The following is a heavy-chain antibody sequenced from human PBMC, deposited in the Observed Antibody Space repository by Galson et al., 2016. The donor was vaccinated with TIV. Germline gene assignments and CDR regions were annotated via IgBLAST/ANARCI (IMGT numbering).Heavy chain of an antibody. CDR1: GYTFTRYY. CDR2: IDPSNGGT. D-gene: IGHD3-16*01. V-gene: IGHV1-46*03. J-gene: IGHJ4*02. CDR3: ASPHSGSYDFDY. Sequence: SCKASGYTFTRYYTHWVRQAAGQGLEWMGIIDPSNGGTTYAQKFQGRLTLTRDTSTSTVYFELSSLTSEDTALYYCASPHSGSYDFDYWGQGTLVTVSP.